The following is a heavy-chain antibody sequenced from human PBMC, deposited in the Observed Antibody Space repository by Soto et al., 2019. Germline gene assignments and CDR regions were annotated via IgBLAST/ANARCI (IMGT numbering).Heavy chain of an antibody. CDR1: GGSFSGYY. V-gene: IGHV4-34*01. CDR3: AREPPYYYGSGSYRVHWFDP. CDR2: INHSGST. D-gene: IGHD3-10*01. Sequence: SETLSLTCAVYGGSFSGYYWSWIRQPPGKGLEWIGEINHSGSTNYNPSLKSRVTISVDTSKNQFSLKLSSVTAADTAVYYCAREPPYYYGSGSYRVHWFDPWGQGTLVTVSS. J-gene: IGHJ5*02.